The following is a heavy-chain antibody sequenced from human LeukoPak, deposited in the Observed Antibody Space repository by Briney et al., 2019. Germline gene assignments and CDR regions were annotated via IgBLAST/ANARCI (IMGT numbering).Heavy chain of an antibody. CDR1: GFTFSSFA. Sequence: GGSLRLSCAASGFTFSSFAVTWVRQAPGKGLEWVSGITGSGDTTFYADSVKGRFTISRDNSKNTLYLQMHSLRAEDTAVYYCVKDYSTIAAAANPLFDYWGQGALVTVSS. D-gene: IGHD6-13*01. V-gene: IGHV3-23*01. J-gene: IGHJ4*02. CDR2: ITGSGDTT. CDR3: VKDYSTIAAAANPLFDY.